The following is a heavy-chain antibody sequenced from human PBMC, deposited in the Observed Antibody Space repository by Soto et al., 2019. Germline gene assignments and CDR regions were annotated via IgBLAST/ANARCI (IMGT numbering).Heavy chain of an antibody. D-gene: IGHD3-22*01. J-gene: IGHJ6*02. CDR3: ARRYYDSSGYGMDV. Sequence: SETLSLTCTVSGGSISSYYWSWIRQPPGKGLEWIGYIYYSGSTNYNPSLKSRVTISVDTSKNQFSLKLSSVTAADTAVYYCARRYYDSSGYGMDVWGQGTTGT. CDR1: GGSISSYY. CDR2: IYYSGST. V-gene: IGHV4-59*01.